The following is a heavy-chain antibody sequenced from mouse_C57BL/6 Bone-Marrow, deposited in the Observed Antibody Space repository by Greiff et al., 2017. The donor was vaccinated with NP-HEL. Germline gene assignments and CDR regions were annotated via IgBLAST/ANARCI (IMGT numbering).Heavy chain of an antibody. CDR3: ARYVYYLYAMDY. Sequence: QLNLPQRGAELVKPGASGKLSWKASGYTFTSYWMHWVKQRPGQGLEWIGMIHPNSGSTNYNEKFKSKATLTVDKSSSTAYMQLSSLTSEDSAVYYCARYVYYLYAMDYWGQGTSVTVSS. D-gene: IGHD1-1*01. V-gene: IGHV1-64*01. J-gene: IGHJ4*01. CDR1: GYTFTSYW. CDR2: IHPNSGST.